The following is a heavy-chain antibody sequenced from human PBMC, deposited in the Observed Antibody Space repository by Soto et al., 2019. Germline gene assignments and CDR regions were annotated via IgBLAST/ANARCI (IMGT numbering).Heavy chain of an antibody. Sequence: ASVKVSCKASGYTFTGYYMHCVRQAPGQGLEWMGWINPNSGGTNYAQKFQGWVTMTRDTSISTAYMELSRLRSDDTAVYYCARMGSSSWYRDYYYGMDVWGQGTTVTVSS. CDR2: INPNSGGT. D-gene: IGHD6-13*01. CDR3: ARMGSSSWYRDYYYGMDV. CDR1: GYTFTGYY. V-gene: IGHV1-2*04. J-gene: IGHJ6*02.